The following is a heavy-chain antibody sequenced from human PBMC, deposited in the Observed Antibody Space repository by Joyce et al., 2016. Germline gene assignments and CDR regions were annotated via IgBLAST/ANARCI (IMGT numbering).Heavy chain of an antibody. Sequence: VQLRQWGAGLLMPSATLSPPCGVAGGSLRCYYWNWIRQPPGKGLEWIGEIDHSGITHYNPPLKGGVTRSLDTSNNPFSLRLSAVTAADTAVYYCARVYSYRYWIFDHWGQGALVTVSS. CDR3: ARVYSYRYWIFDH. D-gene: IGHD5-18*01. V-gene: IGHV4-34*01. CDR2: IDHSGIT. CDR1: GGSLRCYY. J-gene: IGHJ4*02.